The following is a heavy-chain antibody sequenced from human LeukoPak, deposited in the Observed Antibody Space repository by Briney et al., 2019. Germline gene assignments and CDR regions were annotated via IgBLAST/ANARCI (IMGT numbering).Heavy chain of an antibody. CDR3: ASGVVRTSIDLDY. Sequence: SVKVSCKASGGTFSSYAISWVRQAPGQGLEWMGRIIPIFGIANYAQKLQGRVTITADKSTSTAYMELSSLRSEDTAVYYCASGVVRTSIDLDYWGQGTLVTVSS. J-gene: IGHJ4*02. V-gene: IGHV1-69*04. D-gene: IGHD4-23*01. CDR1: GGTFSSYA. CDR2: IIPIFGIA.